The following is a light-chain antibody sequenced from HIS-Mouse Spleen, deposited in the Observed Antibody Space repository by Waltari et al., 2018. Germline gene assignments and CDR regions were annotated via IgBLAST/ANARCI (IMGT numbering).Light chain of an antibody. CDR3: AAWDDSLSGPV. Sequence: QSVLTQPPSASGTPGQRVTISCSGSSSNIGSNYVYWYQQLPGTAPKLRIYRNNQRPSGVPDRFSGSKSGTSASLAISGVRSEDEADYYCAAWDDSLSGPVFGGGTKLTVL. J-gene: IGLJ3*02. CDR1: SSNIGSNY. CDR2: RNN. V-gene: IGLV1-47*01.